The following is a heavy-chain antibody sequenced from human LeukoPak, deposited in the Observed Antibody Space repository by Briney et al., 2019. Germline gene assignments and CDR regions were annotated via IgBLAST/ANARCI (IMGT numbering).Heavy chain of an antibody. D-gene: IGHD3-10*01. CDR3: ASQASYYYGSGSYPPSKNWFDP. V-gene: IGHV3-23*01. Sequence: PGGSLRLSCAASGFTFSSYAMSWVRQAPGKGLEWVSAISGSGGSTYYADSVRGRFTISRDNSKNTLYLQMNSLRAEDTAVYYCASQASYYYGSGSYPPSKNWFDPWGQGTLVTVSS. CDR2: ISGSGGST. CDR1: GFTFSSYA. J-gene: IGHJ5*02.